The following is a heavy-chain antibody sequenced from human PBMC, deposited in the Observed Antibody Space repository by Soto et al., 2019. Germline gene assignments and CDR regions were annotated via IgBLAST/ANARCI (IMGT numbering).Heavy chain of an antibody. CDR3: TTLNPNYYYYYYMDV. Sequence: GSLRLSCAASGFTFSNAWMSWVRQAPGKGLEWVGRIKGKTDGGTTDYAAPVKGRFTISRDDSKNTLYLQMDSLKTEDTAVYYCTTLNPNYYYYYYMDVWGKGTTVTVS. J-gene: IGHJ6*03. CDR1: GFTFSNAW. V-gene: IGHV3-15*01. CDR2: IKGKTDGGTT.